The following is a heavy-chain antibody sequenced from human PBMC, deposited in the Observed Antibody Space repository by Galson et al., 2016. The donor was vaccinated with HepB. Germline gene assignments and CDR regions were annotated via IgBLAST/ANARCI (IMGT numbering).Heavy chain of an antibody. CDR2: LYSSGST. CDR1: GGSISSATYS. Sequence: TLSLTCSVSGGSISSATYSWSWIRQPAGKGLEWIGRLYSSGSTSYNPPLKSRVTISVDTSKNLFSLKLSSVTAADTAVYFCAREWRMTARPDVILDTWGQGTRATVSS. J-gene: IGHJ5*02. D-gene: IGHD2-8*01. CDR3: AREWRMTARPDVILDT. V-gene: IGHV4-61*02.